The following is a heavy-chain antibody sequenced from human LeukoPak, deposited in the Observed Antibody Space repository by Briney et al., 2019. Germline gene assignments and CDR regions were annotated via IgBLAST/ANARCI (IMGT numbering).Heavy chain of an antibody. CDR2: IYYSGST. D-gene: IGHD3-10*01. J-gene: IGHJ4*02. Sequence: SETLSLTCTVSGGSISSSSYYWGWIRQPPGKGLEWIGSIYYSGSTYYNPSLKSRVTISVDTSKNQFSLKLSSVTAADTAVYYCARDPARELWFGEEIPYYFDYWGQGTLVTVSS. CDR3: ARDPARELWFGEEIPYYFDY. V-gene: IGHV4-39*07. CDR1: GGSISSSSYY.